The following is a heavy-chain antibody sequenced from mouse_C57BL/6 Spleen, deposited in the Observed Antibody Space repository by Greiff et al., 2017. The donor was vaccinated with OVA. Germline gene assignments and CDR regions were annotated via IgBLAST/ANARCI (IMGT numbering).Heavy chain of an antibody. V-gene: IGHV5-16*01. CDR2: INYDGSST. D-gene: IGHD2-4*01. Sequence: EVQRVESEGGLVQPGSSMKLSCTASGFTFSDYYMAWVRQVPEKGLEWVANINYDGSSTYYLDSLKSRFIISRDNAKNILYLQMSSLKSEDTATYYCTRVDYEDDGGYAMDYWGQGTSVTVSS. CDR1: GFTFSDYY. CDR3: TRVDYEDDGGYAMDY. J-gene: IGHJ4*01.